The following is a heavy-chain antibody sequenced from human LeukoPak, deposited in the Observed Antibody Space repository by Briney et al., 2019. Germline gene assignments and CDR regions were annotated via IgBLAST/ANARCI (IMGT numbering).Heavy chain of an antibody. CDR2: IKQDGSEK. CDR3: AKGIGSGYWAYYYYGMDV. Sequence: GGSLRLSCAASGFTFSSYWMSWVRQAPGNGLEWVANIKQDGSEKYYVDSVKGRFTISRDNAKNSLYLQMNSLRAEDTALYYCAKGIGSGYWAYYYYGMDVWGQGTTVTVSS. CDR1: GFTFSSYW. V-gene: IGHV3-7*03. D-gene: IGHD3-22*01. J-gene: IGHJ6*02.